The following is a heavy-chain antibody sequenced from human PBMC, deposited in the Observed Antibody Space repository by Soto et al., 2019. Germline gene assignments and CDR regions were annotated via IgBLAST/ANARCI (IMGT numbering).Heavy chain of an antibody. D-gene: IGHD6-13*01. J-gene: IGHJ5*02. CDR3: ARDIRGQQLGWFDP. V-gene: IGHV3-48*02. CDR2: ISSSSSTI. CDR1: GFTFSSYS. Sequence: EVQLVESGGGLVQPGGSLRLSCAASGFTFSSYSMNWLRQAPGTGLEWVSYISSSSSTIYYADSVKGRFTISRDNAKNPRYLQRNSLRDQDTAVYYCARDIRGQQLGWFDPWGQDTLVTFSS.